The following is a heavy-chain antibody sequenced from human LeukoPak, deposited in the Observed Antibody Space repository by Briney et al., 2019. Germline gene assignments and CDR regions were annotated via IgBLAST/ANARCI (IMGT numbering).Heavy chain of an antibody. J-gene: IGHJ4*02. CDR1: GFTFKNYA. Sequence: GGSLTLSCAASGFTFKNYAMSWVRQAPARGLEWVASLRGDGETFYADSVRGRFTLSGDDSRNSVYLHLNNLRVGDTAVYYCAKASWVSSADAVLWGQGTVVTVS. CDR3: AKASWVSSADAVL. V-gene: IGHV3-23*01. D-gene: IGHD6-19*01. CDR2: LRGDGET.